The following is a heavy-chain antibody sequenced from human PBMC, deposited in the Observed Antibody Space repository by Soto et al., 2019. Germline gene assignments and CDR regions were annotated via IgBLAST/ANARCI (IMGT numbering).Heavy chain of an antibody. V-gene: IGHV1-69*12. J-gene: IGHJ6*02. Sequence: QVQLEQSGAEVKKPGSSVKVSCWTSGGTFSKSAISWVRQAPGQGLEWLGGVMPIFRTPDYAQKFQGRVTITADESTSTASMELSGLRSDDTAVYYCAKYKDRLQLGGNYYYILDVWGQGTTVTVSS. CDR2: VMPIFRTP. CDR3: AKYKDRLQLGGNYYYILDV. CDR1: GGTFSKSA. D-gene: IGHD1-1*01.